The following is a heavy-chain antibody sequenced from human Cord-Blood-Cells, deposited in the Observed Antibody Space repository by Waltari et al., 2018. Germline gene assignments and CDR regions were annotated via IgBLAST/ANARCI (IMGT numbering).Heavy chain of an antibody. J-gene: IGHJ6*02. CDR1: GYSISSGYY. CDR2: IYHSGAT. Sequence: QVQLQESGPGLVKPSETLSLTCAVSGYSISSGYYWGWIRQPPGQGLEGIGRIYHSGATISNPSLKSRVTRSVDTSKNQFSLKLSSVTAADTAVYYCATQNADHDFWSGLQGGMDVWGQGTTVTVSS. V-gene: IGHV4-38-2*01. D-gene: IGHD3-3*01. CDR3: ATQNADHDFWSGLQGGMDV.